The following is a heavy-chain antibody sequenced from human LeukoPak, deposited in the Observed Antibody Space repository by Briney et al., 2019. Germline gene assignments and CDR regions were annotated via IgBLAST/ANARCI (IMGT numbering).Heavy chain of an antibody. J-gene: IGHJ4*02. CDR3: ARSDIVVVPTDLFDY. CDR1: EFTFSSYS. CDR2: ISSSSRYI. Sequence: GGSLRLSCAASEFTFSSYSMNWVRQAPGKGLGWVSSISSSSRYIFYADSVEGRFTISRDNAKNSLYLQMNSLRAEDTAVYYCARSDIVVVPTDLFDYWGQGTLVTVSS. V-gene: IGHV3-21*01. D-gene: IGHD2-2*01.